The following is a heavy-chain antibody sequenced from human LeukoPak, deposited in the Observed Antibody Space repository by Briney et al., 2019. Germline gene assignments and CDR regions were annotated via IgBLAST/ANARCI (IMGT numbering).Heavy chain of an antibody. J-gene: IGHJ4*02. CDR2: ITGSGGNT. CDR1: GFTFRNYV. Sequence: GGSLRLSCAASGFTFRNYVMRWVRQAPGKGLAWVSAITGSGGNTYYADSVKGRFTISRDNSKNTVFLQMNSLRAEDTAVYYCAKWGDYDVLTGYYVSDYWGQGTLVTVSS. V-gene: IGHV3-23*01. D-gene: IGHD3-9*01. CDR3: AKWGDYDVLTGYYVSDY.